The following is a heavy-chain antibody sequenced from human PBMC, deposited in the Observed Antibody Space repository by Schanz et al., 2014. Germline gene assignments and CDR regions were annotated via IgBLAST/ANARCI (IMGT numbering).Heavy chain of an antibody. J-gene: IGHJ5*02. CDR1: GYTFTSYG. D-gene: IGHD2-2*01. V-gene: IGHV1-18*01. CDR2: ISAYNGNT. CDR3: ARDRRRYCSTASCLHDNWFDP. Sequence: QVQLVQSEAEVKKPGSSVKVSCKASGYTFTSYGINWVRQAPGQGLEWMGWISAYNGNTNYAQKLQGRVTMTTDTSTSTAYMELRSLRSDDTAVYYCARDRRRYCSTASCLHDNWFDPWGQGTLVTVSS.